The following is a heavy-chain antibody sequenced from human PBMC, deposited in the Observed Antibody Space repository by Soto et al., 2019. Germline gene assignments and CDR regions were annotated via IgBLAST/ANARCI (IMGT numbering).Heavy chain of an antibody. D-gene: IGHD2-21*02. CDR3: ARDLWGYCGTDCYPLDV. CDR1: GGSISGYY. Sequence: PSETLSLTCTVSGGSISGYYWSWIRQPPGKGLEWIGYMYNTGSTVYNPSFKSRVTISVDTSKNQFSLKLNCVTAADTAVYYCARDLWGYCGTDCYPLDVWGQGTTVIVSS. J-gene: IGHJ6*02. CDR2: MYNTGST. V-gene: IGHV4-59*01.